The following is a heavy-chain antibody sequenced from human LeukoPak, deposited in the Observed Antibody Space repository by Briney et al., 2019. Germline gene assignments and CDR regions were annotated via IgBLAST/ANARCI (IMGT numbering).Heavy chain of an antibody. CDR2: INTDGRSI. V-gene: IGHV3-74*01. J-gene: IGHJ4*02. CDR1: GFTFSRYW. CDR3: ARDGYNLGSSDY. D-gene: IGHD5-24*01. Sequence: PGGSLRLSCAASGFTFSRYWIHWVRQAPGKGLVWVSRINTDGRSISYADSVKGRVTISRDNAKNTLYLQMNSLRAEDTAVYYCARDGYNLGSSDYWGQGTLVTVSS.